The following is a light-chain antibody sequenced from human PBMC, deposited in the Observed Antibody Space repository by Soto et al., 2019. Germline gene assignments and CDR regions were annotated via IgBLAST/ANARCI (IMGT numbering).Light chain of an antibody. CDR2: AAS. CDR1: QSISTY. J-gene: IGKJ1*01. CDR3: QQTYSTPPT. Sequence: DIQMTQSASSLSASXXDRVTITCWESQSISTYLNWYQQKAGLAPKXXIYAASSLQSGVPSRFSGSGSGTDFTLTISSLQPEDFATYYCQQTYSTPPTFGQGTKVDIK. V-gene: IGKV1-39*01.